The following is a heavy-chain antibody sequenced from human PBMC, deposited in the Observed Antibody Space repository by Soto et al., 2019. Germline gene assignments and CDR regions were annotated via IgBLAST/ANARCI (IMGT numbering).Heavy chain of an antibody. CDR2: IDSAGST. CDR1: GFTVSGNY. Sequence: PGGSLRLSCAASGFTVSGNYMNWVRQAPGKGLEWVSVIDSAGSTYYADSVKGRFTISRDNYKYTLYLQMITLRAEDMAVYYCARDSQLWSHDDFDMWGQGTMVTVSS. CDR3: ARDSQLWSHDDFDM. V-gene: IGHV3-53*01. D-gene: IGHD5-18*01. J-gene: IGHJ3*02.